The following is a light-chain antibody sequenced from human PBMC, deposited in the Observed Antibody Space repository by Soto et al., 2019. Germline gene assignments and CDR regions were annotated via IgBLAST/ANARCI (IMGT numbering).Light chain of an antibody. CDR1: QSISTY. CDR2: DSS. Sequence: ETLLTQSPATLSLSPGERATLSCRASQSISTYLAWYQKKPCQAPRLLIYDSSTSATGIPARFSGSGSGTDFTLTISSLEPAEFAVYYCQQRSTWPHTFGGGAKVEIK. CDR3: QQRSTWPHT. V-gene: IGKV3-11*01. J-gene: IGKJ4*01.